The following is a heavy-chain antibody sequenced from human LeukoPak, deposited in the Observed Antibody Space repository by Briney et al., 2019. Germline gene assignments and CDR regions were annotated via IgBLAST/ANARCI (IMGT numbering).Heavy chain of an antibody. CDR2: INHSGST. J-gene: IGHJ4*02. Sequence: SETPSLTCAVYVEPFSNYFWSWIRQSPGKGLEWIGEINHSGSTNYNSSLTGRVTISVDTSKNQFSLNLSSVTAADTAIYYCARGLGQYDYWDQGTLVIVSS. V-gene: IGHV4-34*01. CDR1: VEPFSNYF. CDR3: ARGLGQYDY. D-gene: IGHD5-24*01.